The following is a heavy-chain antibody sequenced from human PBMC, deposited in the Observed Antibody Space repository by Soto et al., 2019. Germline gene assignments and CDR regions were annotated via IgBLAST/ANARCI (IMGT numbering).Heavy chain of an antibody. Sequence: KPSETLSLTCTVSGGSISSYYWSWIRQPPGKGLEWIGYIYYSGSTNYNPSLKSRVTISVDTSKNQFSLKLSSVTAADTAVYYCARGEYEEYYDSSGYGPPDIWGQGTMVTVSS. J-gene: IGHJ3*02. CDR2: IYYSGST. CDR3: ARGEYEEYYDSSGYGPPDI. D-gene: IGHD3-22*01. V-gene: IGHV4-59*01. CDR1: GGSISSYY.